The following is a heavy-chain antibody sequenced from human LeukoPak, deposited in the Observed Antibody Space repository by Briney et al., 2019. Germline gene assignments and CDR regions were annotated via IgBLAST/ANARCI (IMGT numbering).Heavy chain of an antibody. CDR3: ARDSGSYLLYFDY. D-gene: IGHD1-26*01. CDR2: IYTSGST. Sequence: SETLSLTCTVSGGSISSSSYYWGWIRQPPGKGLEWIGRIYTSGSTNYNPSLKSRVTMSVDTSKNQFSLKLSSVTAADTAVYYCARDSGSYLLYFDYWGQGTLVTVSS. V-gene: IGHV4-39*07. J-gene: IGHJ4*02. CDR1: GGSISSSSYY.